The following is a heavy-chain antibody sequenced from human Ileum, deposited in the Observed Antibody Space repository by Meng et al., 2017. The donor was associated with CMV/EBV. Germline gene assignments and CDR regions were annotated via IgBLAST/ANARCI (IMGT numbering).Heavy chain of an antibody. J-gene: IGHJ4*02. D-gene: IGHD6-19*01. CDR2: ISYDGSKT. CDR3: AKDYTGWSLDY. CDR1: GFSFSPHV. Sequence: CAASGFSFSPHVMFWVRQGPGKGLEWVTVISYDGSKTYYADSVKGRFTISRDNSKNTLYQQMNSLRAEDTAMYYCAKDYTGWSLDYWGQGTLVTVSS. V-gene: IGHV3-30*18.